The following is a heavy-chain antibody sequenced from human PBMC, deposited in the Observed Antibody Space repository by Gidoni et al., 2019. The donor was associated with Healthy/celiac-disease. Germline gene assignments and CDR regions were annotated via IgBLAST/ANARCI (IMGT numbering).Heavy chain of an antibody. CDR2: IRYDGSNK. V-gene: IGHV3-30*02. CDR3: AKSLIVVVPAASGDAFDY. D-gene: IGHD2-2*01. J-gene: IGHJ4*02. CDR1: GFTFSSYG. Sequence: QVQLVESGGGVVQPGGSLRLSCAASGFTFSSYGMHWVRQAPGKGLEWVAFIRYDGSNKYYADSVKGRFTISRDNSKNTLYLQMNSLRAEDTAVYYCAKSLIVVVPAASGDAFDYWGQGTLVTVSS.